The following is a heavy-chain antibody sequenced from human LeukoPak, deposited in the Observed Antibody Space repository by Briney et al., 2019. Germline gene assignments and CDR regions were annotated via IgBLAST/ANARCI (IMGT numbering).Heavy chain of an antibody. CDR2: ISGSGAYT. Sequence: PGGSLRLSCAASGFTVSNNYMNWVRQAPGKGLEWVSTISGSGAYTYYADSVKGRFTISRDNSKNTLYLQMNSLRAEDTAVYYCAKYFASGSYYKLPHWGQGTLVTVSS. CDR3: AKYFASGSYYKLPH. D-gene: IGHD3-10*01. V-gene: IGHV3-23*01. J-gene: IGHJ1*01. CDR1: GFTVSNNY.